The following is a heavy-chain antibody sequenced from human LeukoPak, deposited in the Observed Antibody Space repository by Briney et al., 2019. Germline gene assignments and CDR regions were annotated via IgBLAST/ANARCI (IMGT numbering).Heavy chain of an antibody. J-gene: IGHJ4*02. CDR1: GGSISSSNW. Sequence: SETLSLTCAVSGGSISSSNWWSGVRQPPGKGLEWIGEIYHSGSTNYNPSLKSRVTISVDKSKNQFSPKLSSVTAADTAVYYCARRGFGDLLSDYWGQGTLVTVS. CDR2: IYHSGST. D-gene: IGHD3-10*01. CDR3: ARRGFGDLLSDY. V-gene: IGHV4-4*02.